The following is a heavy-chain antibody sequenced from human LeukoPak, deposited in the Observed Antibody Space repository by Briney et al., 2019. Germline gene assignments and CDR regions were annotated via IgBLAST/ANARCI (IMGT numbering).Heavy chain of an antibody. D-gene: IGHD6-13*01. V-gene: IGHV4-4*07. Sequence: SETLSLTCTVSGGSTSSYYWSWIRQPAGKGLEWIGRIYTSGSTNYNPSLKSRVTMSVDTSKNQFSLKLSSVTAADTAVYYCARHSSSWYGGWFDPWGQGTLVTVSS. J-gene: IGHJ5*02. CDR1: GGSTSSYY. CDR3: ARHSSSWYGGWFDP. CDR2: IYTSGST.